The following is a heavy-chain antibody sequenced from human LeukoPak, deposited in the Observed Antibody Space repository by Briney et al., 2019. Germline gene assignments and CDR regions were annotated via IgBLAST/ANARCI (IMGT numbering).Heavy chain of an antibody. Sequence: PSETLSLTCTVSGGSISSYYWSWIRQPPGKGLEWIGYIHYSGSTNYNPSLKSRVTISVDTSKNQFSLKLSSVTAADTAVYYCARERIAVAGGYYFDYWGQGTLVTVSS. CDR1: GGSISSYY. J-gene: IGHJ4*02. CDR3: ARERIAVAGGYYFDY. D-gene: IGHD6-19*01. V-gene: IGHV4-59*01. CDR2: IHYSGST.